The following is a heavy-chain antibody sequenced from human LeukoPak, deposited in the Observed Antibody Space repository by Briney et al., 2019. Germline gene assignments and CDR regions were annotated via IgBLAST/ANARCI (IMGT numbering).Heavy chain of an antibody. CDR1: GYTFTGYY. Sequence: ASVKVSCKASGYTFTGYYMHWVRQAPGQGLEWMGWINPNSGGTNYAQKFQGRVTMTRDTSISTAYMELSRLRSDDTAVYYCASSAGEGDSTRGVGAFDIWGQGTMVTVSS. CDR3: ASSAGEGDSTRGVGAFDI. J-gene: IGHJ3*02. CDR2: INPNSGGT. D-gene: IGHD3-10*01. V-gene: IGHV1-2*02.